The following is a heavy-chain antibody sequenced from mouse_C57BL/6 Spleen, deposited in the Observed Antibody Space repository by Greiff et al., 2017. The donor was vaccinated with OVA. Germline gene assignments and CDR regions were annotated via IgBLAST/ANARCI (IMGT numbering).Heavy chain of an antibody. Sequence: VKLQESDAELVKPGASVKISCKVSGYTFTDHTIHWMKQRPEQGLEWIGYIYPRDGSTKYNEKFKGKATLTADKSSSTAYMQLNSLTSEDSAVYFCARGGYYGEENYFDYWGQGTTLTVSS. V-gene: IGHV1-78*01. CDR3: ARGGYYGEENYFDY. CDR1: GYTFTDHT. J-gene: IGHJ2*01. CDR2: IYPRDGST. D-gene: IGHD1-1*01.